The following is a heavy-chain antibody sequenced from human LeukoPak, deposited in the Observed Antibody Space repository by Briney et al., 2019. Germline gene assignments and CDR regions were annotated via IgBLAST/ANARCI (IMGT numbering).Heavy chain of an antibody. CDR2: INPNSGGT. Sequence: ASVKVSCKASGYTFTGYYMHWVRQAPGQGLEWMGWINPNSGGTNYAQKLQGRVTMTTDTSTSTAYMELRSLRSDDTAVYYCARDWLGSSWYDAFDIWGQGTMVTVSS. D-gene: IGHD6-13*01. V-gene: IGHV1-2*02. J-gene: IGHJ3*02. CDR3: ARDWLGSSWYDAFDI. CDR1: GYTFTGYY.